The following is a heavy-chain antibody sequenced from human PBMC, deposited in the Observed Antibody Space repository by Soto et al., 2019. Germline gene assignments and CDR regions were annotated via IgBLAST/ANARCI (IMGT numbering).Heavy chain of an antibody. V-gene: IGHV1-69*02. J-gene: IGHJ6*02. CDR2: IIPILGIA. D-gene: IGHD5-12*01. Sequence: QVQLVQSGAEVKKPGSSVKVSCKASGGTFSSYTISWVRQAPGQGLEWMGRIIPILGIANYAQKFQGRVTITADKSTSTAYMELSSLRSEDTAVYYCARTPGIVATMRGHYYSGMDVWGQGTTVTVSS. CDR3: ARTPGIVATMRGHYYSGMDV. CDR1: GGTFSSYT.